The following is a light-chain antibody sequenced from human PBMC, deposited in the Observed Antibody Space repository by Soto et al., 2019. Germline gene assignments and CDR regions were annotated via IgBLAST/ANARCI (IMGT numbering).Light chain of an antibody. CDR1: QTISSY. CDR3: QQSYSTLT. CDR2: DAS. V-gene: IGKV1-39*01. Sequence: DIQMTQSPSSQSASVGDRVTIICRASQTISSYLNWYQQKPGKAPKLLIYDASILQSGVPSRFSGSGSGTDFTLTISSLHPEDFATYYCQQSYSTLTFGPGTKLDIK. J-gene: IGKJ3*01.